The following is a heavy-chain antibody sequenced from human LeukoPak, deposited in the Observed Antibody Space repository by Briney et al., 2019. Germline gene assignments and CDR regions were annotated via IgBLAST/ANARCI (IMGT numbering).Heavy chain of an antibody. CDR1: GGSISSYY. Sequence: SETLSLTCTVSGGSISSYYWSWIRQPPGKGLEWIGYIYYGGSTNYNPSLKSRVTISVDTSKNQFSLKLSSVTAADTAVYYCARGIAVAGTYFDPWGQGTLVTVSS. J-gene: IGHJ5*02. D-gene: IGHD6-19*01. V-gene: IGHV4-59*12. CDR3: ARGIAVAGTYFDP. CDR2: IYYGGST.